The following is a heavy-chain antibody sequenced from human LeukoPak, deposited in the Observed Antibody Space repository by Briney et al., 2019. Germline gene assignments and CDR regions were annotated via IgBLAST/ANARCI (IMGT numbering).Heavy chain of an antibody. CDR1: GGTFSSYA. D-gene: IGHD1-26*01. V-gene: IGHV1-69*13. CDR3: ARDWLVGGYYYYMDV. J-gene: IGHJ6*03. Sequence: SVKVSCKASGGTFSSYAISWVRQAPGQGLEWMGGIIPIFGTANYAQKFQGRVTITADESTSTAYMELSSLRSEDTAVYYCARDWLVGGYYYYMDVWGKGTTVTVSS. CDR2: IIPIFGTA.